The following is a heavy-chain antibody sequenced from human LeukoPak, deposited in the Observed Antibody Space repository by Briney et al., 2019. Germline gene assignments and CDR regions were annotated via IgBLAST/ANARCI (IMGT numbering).Heavy chain of an antibody. Sequence: SETLSLTCTVAGGSISSYYGSWIRQPPGKELEWIGYIYYSGSTNYNPSLKSRITISVDTSKNQFSLKLSSVTAADTAVYYCARAYYSDSNAPYYFDYWGQGTLVTVSS. CDR2: IYYSGST. V-gene: IGHV4-59*08. CDR1: GGSISSYY. CDR3: ARAYYSDSNAPYYFDY. D-gene: IGHD3-22*01. J-gene: IGHJ4*02.